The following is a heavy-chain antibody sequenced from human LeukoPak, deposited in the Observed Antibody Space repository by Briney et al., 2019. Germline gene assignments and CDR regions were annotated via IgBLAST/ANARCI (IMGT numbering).Heavy chain of an antibody. Sequence: SETLSLTCTVSGGSISSSTYYWGWIRQPPGKGLEWIGSINYSGNTYYNPSLKSRVTISVDTSKNQFSLRLSSVTAADTAVYYFASPSISSSTYDYWGQGTLVTVSS. J-gene: IGHJ4*02. CDR1: GGSISSSTYY. CDR2: INYSGNT. D-gene: IGHD6-6*01. V-gene: IGHV4-39*01. CDR3: ASPSISSSTYDY.